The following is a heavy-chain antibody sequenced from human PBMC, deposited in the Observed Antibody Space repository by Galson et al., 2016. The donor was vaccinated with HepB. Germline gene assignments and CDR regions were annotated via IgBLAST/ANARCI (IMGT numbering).Heavy chain of an antibody. CDR3: VKDLGGAGWLQSGRITYCGMDV. CDR2: IWYDGNNK. CDR1: GFTFRNYG. J-gene: IGHJ6*02. V-gene: IGHV3-33*06. Sequence: SLRLSCAASGFTFRNYGTHWVRQAPGKGLEWVAAIWYDGNNKYYADSVKGRFTISRDNSKNTLYLQMSSLRVEDTAVYFCVKDLGGAGWLQSGRITYCGMDVWGQVTTVTVSS. D-gene: IGHD5-24*01.